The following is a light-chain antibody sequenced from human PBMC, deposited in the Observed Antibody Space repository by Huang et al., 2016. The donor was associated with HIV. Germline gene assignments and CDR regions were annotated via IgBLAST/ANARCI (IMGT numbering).Light chain of an antibody. V-gene: IGKV2-28*01. CDR2: LGS. CDR1: QSLLHSNGYNY. CDR3: RQGLQTPFT. Sequence: DIVMTQSPLSLPVTPGEPASISCRSSQSLLHSNGYNYLDWYLQKPGQSPQLLIFLGSNRASGVSDRFSGSGSGTDFTLKISRVEAEDVGVYYCRQGLQTPFTFGPGTKVDIK. J-gene: IGKJ3*01.